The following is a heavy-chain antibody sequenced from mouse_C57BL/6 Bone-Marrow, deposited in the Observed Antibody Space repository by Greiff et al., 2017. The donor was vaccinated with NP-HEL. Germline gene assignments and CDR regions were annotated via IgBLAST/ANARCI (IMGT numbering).Heavy chain of an antibody. J-gene: IGHJ3*01. Sequence: EVQLVESVAELVRPGASVKLSCTASGFTFNNTYMHWVQQRPEQGLEWIGWIDPANGNTNYAPKFQGPATITAATTSNTAYLHLSSLTSEETAIYYWGSVGPRFAYGGQGTLVTVTA. CDR2: IDPANGNT. V-gene: IGHV14-3*01. CDR1: GFTFNNTY. CDR3: GSVGPRFAY.